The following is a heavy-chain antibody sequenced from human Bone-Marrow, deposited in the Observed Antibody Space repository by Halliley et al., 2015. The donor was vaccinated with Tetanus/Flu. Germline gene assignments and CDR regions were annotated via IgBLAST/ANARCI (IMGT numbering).Heavy chain of an antibody. V-gene: IGHV3-43*02. J-gene: IGHJ4*02. CDR3: AKDTRWGSGSFEGTFDS. D-gene: IGHD1-26*01. CDR2: IVGGGVYS. Sequence: IVGGGVYSYYADSVKGRFSIFRDNSKNSLYLQMNSLTTDDTGMYACAKDTRWGSGSFEGTFDSWGQGTLVTVSS.